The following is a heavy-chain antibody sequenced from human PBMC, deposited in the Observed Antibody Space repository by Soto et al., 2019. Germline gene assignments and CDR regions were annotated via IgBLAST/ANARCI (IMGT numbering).Heavy chain of an antibody. V-gene: IGHV3-30*18. CDR1: GFTFSSYA. D-gene: IGHD6-19*01. CDR2: ISYDGSNK. Sequence: VGSLRLSCAASGFTFSSYAMSWVRQAPGKGLEWVAVISYDGSNKYYADSVKGRFTIARDNSKNTLFLHMSSLRAEDTAVYYCVKDGSSGWPYYYGLDVWGQGTSVTVSS. J-gene: IGHJ6*02. CDR3: VKDGSSGWPYYYGLDV.